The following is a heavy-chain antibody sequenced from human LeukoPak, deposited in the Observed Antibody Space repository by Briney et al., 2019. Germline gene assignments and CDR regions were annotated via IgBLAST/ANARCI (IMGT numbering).Heavy chain of an antibody. CDR2: ISGSGGST. CDR1: GFTFSSYA. Sequence: GGSLRLSCAASGFTFSSYAVSWVRQAPGKGLEWVSAISGSGGSTYYADSVKGRFTISRDNSKNTLYLQMNSLRAEDTAVYYCAKGVVVPAAMHPFFDYWGQGTLVTVSS. CDR3: AKGVVVPAAMHPFFDY. J-gene: IGHJ4*02. V-gene: IGHV3-23*01. D-gene: IGHD2-2*01.